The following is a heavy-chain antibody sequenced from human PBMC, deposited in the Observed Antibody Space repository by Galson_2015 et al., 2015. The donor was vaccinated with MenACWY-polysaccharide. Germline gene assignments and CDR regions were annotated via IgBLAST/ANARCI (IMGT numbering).Heavy chain of an antibody. CDR1: GFTFSTYG. Sequence: SLRLSCAAFGFTFSTYGMHWVRQAPGKGLEWVSYISTGRTIIYQADSVKGRFTVSRDNAKNSLYLQLNSLRDEDTAVDYCARGGSTASFDYWGKGSLLTVSS. V-gene: IGHV3-48*02. D-gene: IGHD2-15*01. CDR2: ISTGRTII. CDR3: ARGGSTASFDY. J-gene: IGHJ4*02.